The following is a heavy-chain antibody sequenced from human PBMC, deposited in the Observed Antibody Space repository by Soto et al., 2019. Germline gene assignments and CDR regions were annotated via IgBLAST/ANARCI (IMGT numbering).Heavy chain of an antibody. Sequence: QVQLVQSGAEVKKPGASVKVSCKASGYTFTSYGINWVRQAPGQGLEWMGWISAYNGNTNYAQKLQGRVTMTTDTSTSTAYMELRSLRSDDTAVYYCARISWPAKGPQHSSSWNYWGQGTLVTVSS. CDR1: GYTFTSYG. V-gene: IGHV1-18*04. D-gene: IGHD6-13*01. J-gene: IGHJ4*02. CDR3: ARISWPAKGPQHSSSWNY. CDR2: ISAYNGNT.